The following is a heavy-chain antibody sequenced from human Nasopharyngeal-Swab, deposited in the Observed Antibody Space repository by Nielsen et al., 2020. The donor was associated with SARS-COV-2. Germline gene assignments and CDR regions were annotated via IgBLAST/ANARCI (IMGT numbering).Heavy chain of an antibody. J-gene: IGHJ1*01. CDR2: ISGSGGST. CDR1: GFTFSSYA. Sequence: GESLKISCAASGFTFSSYAMSWVRQAPGKGLEWVSAISGSGGSTYYADSVKGRFTISRVNSRNTLYLQMNSLRAEDTAVYYCAKAPRGITMSYFQHWGQGTLVTVSS. CDR3: AKAPRGITMSYFQH. V-gene: IGHV3-23*01. D-gene: IGHD3-10*02.